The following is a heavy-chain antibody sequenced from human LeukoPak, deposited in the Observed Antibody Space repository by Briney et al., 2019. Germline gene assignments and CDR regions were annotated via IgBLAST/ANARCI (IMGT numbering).Heavy chain of an antibody. CDR2: VYAGGST. CDR1: GFTVSSNY. Sequence: GGSLRLSCAASGFTVSSNYLKWVRQAPGKGLEWVSLVYAGGSTYYADSVKGRFTISRDKSKNTLYLQMTSLRAEDSAVYYCARDRYYGAGSYGNYYGMDVWGQGTTVTVSS. CDR3: ARDRYYGAGSYGNYYGMDV. J-gene: IGHJ6*02. V-gene: IGHV3-53*05. D-gene: IGHD3-10*01.